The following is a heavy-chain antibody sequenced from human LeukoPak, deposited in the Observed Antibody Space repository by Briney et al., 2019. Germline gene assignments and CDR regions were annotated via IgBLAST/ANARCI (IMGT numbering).Heavy chain of an antibody. D-gene: IGHD3-22*01. CDR2: IDPSDSYT. J-gene: IGHJ6*02. V-gene: IGHV5-10-1*01. CDR3: ARQIHLYYYDSSGSFYGMDV. Sequence: GESLKISCKGSGYSFTSYWIGWVRQMPGKGLEWMGRIDPSDSYTNYSPSFQGHVTISADKSISTAYLQWSSLKASDTAMYYCARQIHLYYYDSSGSFYGMDVWGQGTTVTVSS. CDR1: GYSFTSYW.